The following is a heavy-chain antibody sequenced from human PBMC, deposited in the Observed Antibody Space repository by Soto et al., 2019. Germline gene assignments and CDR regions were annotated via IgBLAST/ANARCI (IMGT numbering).Heavy chain of an antibody. CDR3: ARDGGRLAAAGYHGYYYYGMDV. V-gene: IGHV1-69*13. Sequence: ASVKVSCKASGGTFSSYAISWVRQAPGQGLEWMGGIIPIFGTANYAQKFQGRVTITADESTSTAYMELSSLRSEETAVYYCARDGGRLAAAGYHGYYYYGMDVWGQGTMVTVSS. CDR1: GGTFSSYA. D-gene: IGHD6-13*01. CDR2: IIPIFGTA. J-gene: IGHJ6*02.